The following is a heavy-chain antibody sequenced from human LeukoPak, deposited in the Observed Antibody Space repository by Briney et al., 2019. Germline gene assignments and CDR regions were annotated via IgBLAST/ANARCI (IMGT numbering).Heavy chain of an antibody. Sequence: ASVKVSCKASGFTFTSSAVQWVRQARGQRLEWIGWIVVGSGNTNYAQKFQERVTITRDMSISTAYMELSTLRSEDTAVYYCTRVPYYHYYMDVWGKGTTVTVSS. CDR2: IVVGSGNT. V-gene: IGHV1-58*01. J-gene: IGHJ6*03. CDR3: TRVPYYHYYMDV. CDR1: GFTFTSSA.